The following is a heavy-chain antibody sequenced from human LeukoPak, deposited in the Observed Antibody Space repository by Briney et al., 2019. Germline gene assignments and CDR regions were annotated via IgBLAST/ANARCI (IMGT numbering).Heavy chain of an antibody. J-gene: IGHJ1*01. CDR2: IISSSSYI. V-gene: IGHV3-21*01. CDR3: ASDHRGVLYFQH. D-gene: IGHD6-25*01. Sequence: GGSLRLSCAASGFTFSSYSMNWVRQAPGKGLEWVSSIISSSSYIYYADSVKGRFTISRDNAKNSLYLQMNSLRAEDTAVYYCASDHRGVLYFQHWGQGTLVTVSS. CDR1: GFTFSSYS.